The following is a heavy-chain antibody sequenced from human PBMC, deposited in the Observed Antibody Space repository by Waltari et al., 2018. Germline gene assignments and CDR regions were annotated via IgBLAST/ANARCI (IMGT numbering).Heavy chain of an antibody. Sequence: EVQLVESGGGLVQPGGSLRLSCVASGFPFSTYEMNWVRQAPGKGLQLISFIATSDSFISYADSVKGRFTVSRDNARNSLYLQMDSLRAEDTALYYCVREAPDVAGPSTTLDYWGQGTLVTVSS. D-gene: IGHD6-19*01. CDR3: VREAPDVAGPSTTLDY. CDR2: IATSDSFI. V-gene: IGHV3-48*03. CDR1: GFPFSTYE. J-gene: IGHJ4*02.